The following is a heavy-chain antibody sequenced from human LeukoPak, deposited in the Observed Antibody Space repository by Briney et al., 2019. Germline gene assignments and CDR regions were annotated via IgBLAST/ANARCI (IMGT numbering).Heavy chain of an antibody. CDR3: ARDYGGNSFAFDF. Sequence: GGSLRLSCAASGFTFSTYWMHWVRQAPGKGLVWVSRINTDGSITNYADSVKGRFTISRDNAKNTLYLQMASLRAEDTAVYYCARDYGGNSFAFDFWGQGTMVTVSS. CDR2: INTDGSIT. V-gene: IGHV3-74*01. CDR1: GFTFSTYW. D-gene: IGHD4-23*01. J-gene: IGHJ3*01.